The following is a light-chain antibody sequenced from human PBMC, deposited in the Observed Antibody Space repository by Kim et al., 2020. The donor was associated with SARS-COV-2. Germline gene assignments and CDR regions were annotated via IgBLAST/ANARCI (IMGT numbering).Light chain of an antibody. V-gene: IGKV4-1*01. CDR3: QQYYTTPWT. CDR2: WAS. J-gene: IGKJ1*01. CDR1: QSVLYSSNNKSY. Sequence: ATINCKSSQSVLYSSNNKSYLAWYQQKPGQPPKLLIYWASTRKSGVPDRFSGSGSGTDFTLSISSLQAEDVAVYYCQQYYTTPWTFGQGTKVDIK.